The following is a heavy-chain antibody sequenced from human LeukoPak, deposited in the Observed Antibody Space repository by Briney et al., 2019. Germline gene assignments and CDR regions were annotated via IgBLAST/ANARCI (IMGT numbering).Heavy chain of an antibody. Sequence: GGSLRLSSAASGFTFRSYEFNWVRQAPGKGLEWVSYISDIGTTQHYADSVKGRFIISRDNAKNSLYLQMNSLTAEDTAVYYCARDRSKVTAYDDALDFWGQGTMVIVSS. CDR3: ARDRSKVTAYDDALDF. D-gene: IGHD2-21*02. CDR1: GFTFRSYE. CDR2: ISDIGTTQ. V-gene: IGHV3-48*03. J-gene: IGHJ3*01.